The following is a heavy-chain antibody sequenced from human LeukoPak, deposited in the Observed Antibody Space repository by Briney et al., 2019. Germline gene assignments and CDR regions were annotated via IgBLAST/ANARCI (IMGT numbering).Heavy chain of an antibody. Sequence: SETLSLTCTVSGGSINSGSFYWNWVRQSAGKGLEWIGHVYTTGTTNCNPSLRSRVTISLDTSKNQFSLNLNSVTAADTAVYYCARCTSTSCYNFDYWGQGTLLTVSS. V-gene: IGHV4-61*09. J-gene: IGHJ4*02. D-gene: IGHD2-2*02. CDR3: ARCTSTSCYNFDY. CDR2: VYTTGTT. CDR1: GGSINSGSFY.